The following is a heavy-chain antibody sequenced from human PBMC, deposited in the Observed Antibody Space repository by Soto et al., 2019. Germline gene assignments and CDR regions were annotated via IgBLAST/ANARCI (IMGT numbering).Heavy chain of an antibody. Sequence: QVQLVQSGAELKKPGSSVKVSCKPSGGTFSSSAISWVRQAPGQGLEWMGGIIPIFGTANYAQKFQGSVTITADEPTRTAYMELSSLGTEDTAVYYCAGYPGQQNRLSWFDPWGQGTLVTVSS. V-gene: IGHV1-69*01. CDR1: GGTFSSSA. CDR3: AGYPGQQNRLSWFDP. J-gene: IGHJ5*02. D-gene: IGHD6-13*01. CDR2: IIPIFGTA.